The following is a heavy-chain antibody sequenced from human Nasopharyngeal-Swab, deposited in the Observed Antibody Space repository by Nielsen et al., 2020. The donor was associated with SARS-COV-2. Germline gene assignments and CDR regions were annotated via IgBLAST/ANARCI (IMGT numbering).Heavy chain of an antibody. CDR2: ISGGGSIT. Sequence: GESLKISCAASGSTFSSYAMSWVRQAPGKGLEWVSTISGGGSITYHADSVKGRFTISRDNSKNTVYLQVNSLRAEDTAVYYCAKRYNWNPRENYFDYWGQGTLVTVSS. D-gene: IGHD1-20*01. CDR3: AKRYNWNPRENYFDY. J-gene: IGHJ4*02. V-gene: IGHV3-23*01. CDR1: GSTFSSYA.